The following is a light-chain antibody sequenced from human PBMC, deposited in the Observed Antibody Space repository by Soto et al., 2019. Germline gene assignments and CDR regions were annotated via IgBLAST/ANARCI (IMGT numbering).Light chain of an antibody. J-gene: IGKJ1*01. CDR2: DAS. V-gene: IGKV1-5*01. CDR3: QHTRT. CDR1: QNINNW. Sequence: DFQMTQSPSTLSASVGDRVTITCRASQNINNWVAWYQQKPGKAPKFLIYDASTLQRGVPSRFSGSGFGTEFSLTIRSLQPDDFGSYYCQHTRTFGQGTKVEIK.